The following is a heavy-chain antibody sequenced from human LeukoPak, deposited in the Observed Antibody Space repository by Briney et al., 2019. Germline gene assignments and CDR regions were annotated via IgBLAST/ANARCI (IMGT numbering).Heavy chain of an antibody. CDR1: GFTFSSCS. Sequence: GGSLRLSCAASGFTFSSCSMNWVRQAPGKGLEWVSSISSSSSYIYYADSVKGRFTISRDNAKNSLYLQMNSLRAEDTAVYYCARGDYGDYLSYFDYWGQGTLVTVSS. V-gene: IGHV3-21*01. CDR2: ISSSSSYI. J-gene: IGHJ4*02. CDR3: ARGDYGDYLSYFDY. D-gene: IGHD4-17*01.